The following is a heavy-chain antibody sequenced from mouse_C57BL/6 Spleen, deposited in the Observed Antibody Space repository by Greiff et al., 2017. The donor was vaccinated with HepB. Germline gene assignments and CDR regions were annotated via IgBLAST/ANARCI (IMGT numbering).Heavy chain of an antibody. CDR3: ASLDGYYLAWFAY. J-gene: IGHJ3*01. CDR1: GFTFSSYT. Sequence: EVMLVESGGGLVKPGGSLKLSCAASGFTFSSYTMSWVRQTPEKRLEWVATISGGGGNTYYPDSVKGRFTISRDNAKNTLYLQMSSLRSEDTALYYCASLDGYYLAWFAYWGQGTLVTVSA. D-gene: IGHD2-3*01. V-gene: IGHV5-9*01. CDR2: ISGGGGNT.